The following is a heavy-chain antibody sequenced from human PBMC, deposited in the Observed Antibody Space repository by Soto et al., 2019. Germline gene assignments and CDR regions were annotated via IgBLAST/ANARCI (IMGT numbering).Heavy chain of an antibody. J-gene: IGHJ4*02. Sequence: EVQLVESGGGLVKPGGSLSLSCSASGFTFSSYSMNWVRQAPGKGLEWVSSISSSSSYIYYADSVKGRYTISRDNAKNSLYQQMNSLRAEDTAVYYCVRHARLRQPDYWGQGTLVIVSS. CDR2: ISSSSSYI. CDR1: GFTFSSYS. D-gene: IGHD4-17*01. V-gene: IGHV3-21*01. CDR3: VRHARLRQPDY.